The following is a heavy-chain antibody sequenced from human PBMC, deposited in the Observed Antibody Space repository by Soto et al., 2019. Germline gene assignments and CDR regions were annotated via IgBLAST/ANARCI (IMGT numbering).Heavy chain of an antibody. D-gene: IGHD2-15*01. Sequence: GESLKISCKGSEYTFTNNWIGWVRQMPGKGLEYMGIIYPYDSDTRYSPSFQGQVTISADKTINTAYVQWGSLKASDTAIYYCVKLRPTPTKHLSYHYFSIDVWGLGTTVTVSS. CDR3: VKLRPTPTKHLSYHYFSIDV. J-gene: IGHJ6*02. CDR1: EYTFTNNW. CDR2: IYPYDSDT. V-gene: IGHV5-51*01.